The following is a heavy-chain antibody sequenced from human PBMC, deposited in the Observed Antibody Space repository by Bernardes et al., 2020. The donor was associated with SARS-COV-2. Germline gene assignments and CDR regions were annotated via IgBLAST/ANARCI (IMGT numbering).Heavy chain of an antibody. CDR1: GFTFDDYG. CDR3: VRGYFYGPFDY. CDR2: INRNGGRT. J-gene: IGHJ4*02. Sequence: GGSLRLSCAASGFTFDDYGMSWVRQAPGKGLEWVSVINRNGGRTGYADSVKGRFTISRDNAKNSLHLQVNSLRAEDTALYYCVRGYFYGPFDYWGQGILVTVSS. V-gene: IGHV3-20*04. D-gene: IGHD5-18*01.